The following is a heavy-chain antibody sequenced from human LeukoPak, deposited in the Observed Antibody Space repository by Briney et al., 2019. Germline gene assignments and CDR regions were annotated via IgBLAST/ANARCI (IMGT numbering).Heavy chain of an antibody. CDR3: ARVPTVTFFDY. Sequence: PSETLSLTCTVSGGSISSSSHYWGWIRQPPGKGLEWIGSIYYSRSTYYNPSLKSRVTISVDTSKNQFSLKLSSVTAADTAVYYCARVPTVTFFDYWGQGTLVTVSS. J-gene: IGHJ4*02. CDR2: IYYSRST. CDR1: GGSISSSSHY. D-gene: IGHD4-17*01. V-gene: IGHV4-39*01.